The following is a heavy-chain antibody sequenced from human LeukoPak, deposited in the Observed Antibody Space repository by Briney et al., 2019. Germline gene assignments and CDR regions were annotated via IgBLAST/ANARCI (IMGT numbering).Heavy chain of an antibody. CDR1: GGTFSSYA. CDR2: IIPIFGTA. D-gene: IGHD6-13*01. CDR3: ARLSIAAAGRDDY. V-gene: IGHV1-69*13. J-gene: IGHJ4*02. Sequence: ASVKVSCKASGGTFSSYAISWVRQAPGQGLEWMGGIIPIFGTANYAQKFQGRVTITADESTSTAYMELSNLRSEDTAVYYCARLSIAAAGRDDYWGQGTLVTVSS.